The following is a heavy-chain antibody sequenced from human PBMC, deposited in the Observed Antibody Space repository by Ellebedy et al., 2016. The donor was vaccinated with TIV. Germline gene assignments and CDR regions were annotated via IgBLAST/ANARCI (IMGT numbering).Heavy chain of an antibody. CDR3: ARRGSYGDYAVQVNNWFDR. J-gene: IGHJ5*02. Sequence: GESLKISCAASGFTFSSYWMSWVRQAPGKGLEWVANIKQDGSEKYYVDSVKGRFTISRDNAKNSLYLQLNSLRVEDTAVYYCARRGSYGDYAVQVNNWFDRWGQGTLVTV. D-gene: IGHD4-17*01. CDR2: IKQDGSEK. V-gene: IGHV3-7*01. CDR1: GFTFSSYW.